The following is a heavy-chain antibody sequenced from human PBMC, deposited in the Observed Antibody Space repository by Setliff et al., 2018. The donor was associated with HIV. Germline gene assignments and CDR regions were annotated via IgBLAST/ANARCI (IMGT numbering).Heavy chain of an antibody. D-gene: IGHD2-2*02. Sequence: GGSLRLSCVTSGFTFTDYAMTWVRQAPGEGLQYVSALSGSGGITYYADSVKGRFTLFRDASKDTLYLQMISLRADDTALYFCARGPLYLDYWGQGTLVTVSS. V-gene: IGHV3-23*01. CDR3: ARGPLYLDY. CDR1: GFTFTDYA. CDR2: LSGSGGIT. J-gene: IGHJ4*02.